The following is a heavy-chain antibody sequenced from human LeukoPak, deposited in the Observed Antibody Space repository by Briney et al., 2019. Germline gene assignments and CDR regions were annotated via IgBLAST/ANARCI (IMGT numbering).Heavy chain of an antibody. J-gene: IGHJ4*02. CDR3: ARGRGGTVVRGYLDY. Sequence: ASVKVSCKASGYTFTNYDIMWVRQATGQGPEWMGWMNSSSGSTGYAQKFQGRVTMTRDTSINTAYMELHSLTSEDTAVYYCARGRGGTVVRGYLDYWGQGTLVTVSS. V-gene: IGHV1-8*01. D-gene: IGHD3-10*01. CDR1: GYTFTNYD. CDR2: MNSSSGST.